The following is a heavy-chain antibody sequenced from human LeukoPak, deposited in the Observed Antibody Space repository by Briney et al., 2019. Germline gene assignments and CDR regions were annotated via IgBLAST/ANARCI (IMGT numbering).Heavy chain of an antibody. CDR2: ITSDSRTI. D-gene: IGHD5-24*01. CDR1: GFTFIIYG. V-gene: IGHV3-48*01. J-gene: IGHJ3*01. Sequence: PGGSLRLSCAASGFTFIIYGMNWVRQAPGKGLEWVSYITSDSRTIYYADSVKGRFTISRDNAKNSLYLQMNSLRAEDTAVYYCARVGYNSIRKPGVFDFWGQGTKVTVSS. CDR3: ARVGYNSIRKPGVFDF.